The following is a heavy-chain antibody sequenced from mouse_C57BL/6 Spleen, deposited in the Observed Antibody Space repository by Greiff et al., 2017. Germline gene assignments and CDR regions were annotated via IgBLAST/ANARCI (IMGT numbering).Heavy chain of an antibody. CDR1: GYTFTSYW. CDR3: ARGKYVDYYSMDY. CDR2: IDPSSGGT. J-gene: IGHJ4*01. Sequence: QVQLQQPGAELVKPGASVKLSCKASGYTFTSYWMHWVKQRPGRGLEWIGRIDPSSGGTKYNEKFKSKATLTVDKPSSTAYMQLNSLTSEDSAVDYCARGKYVDYYSMDYWGQGTSVTVSS. V-gene: IGHV1-62-3*01. D-gene: IGHD2-14*01.